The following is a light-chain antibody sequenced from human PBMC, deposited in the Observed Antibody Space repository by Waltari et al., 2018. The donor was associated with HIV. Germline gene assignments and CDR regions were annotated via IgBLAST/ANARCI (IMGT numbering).Light chain of an antibody. J-gene: IGLJ2*01. CDR2: KDN. CDR3: AAWDVSLRGLV. CDR1: SANIGRHS. V-gene: IGLV1-47*01. Sequence: QAALTKPPSASGTPGQRVPISWSWGSANIGRHSVSWFQQVPGTAPKPRIYKDNQRPSGVPDRFSASKSGTSASLAISGLRSEDEADYYCAAWDVSLRGLVFGGGTKLTVL.